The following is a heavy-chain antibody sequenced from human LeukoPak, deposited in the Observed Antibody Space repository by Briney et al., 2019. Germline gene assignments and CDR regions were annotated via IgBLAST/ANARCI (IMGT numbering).Heavy chain of an antibody. D-gene: IGHD3-16*02. CDR1: GGSFSGYY. CDR3: ARADYDYVWGGYPPSS. CDR2: IYTSGST. V-gene: IGHV4-59*10. J-gene: IGHJ4*02. Sequence: SETLSLTCAVYGGSFSGYYWSWIRQPAGKGLEWIGRIYTSGSTNYNPSLKSRVTISVDTSKNQFSLKLSSVTAADTAVYYCARADYDYVWGGYPPSSWGQGTLVTVSS.